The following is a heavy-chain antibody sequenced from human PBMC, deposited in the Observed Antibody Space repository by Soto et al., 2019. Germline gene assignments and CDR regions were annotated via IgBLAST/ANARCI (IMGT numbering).Heavy chain of an antibody. V-gene: IGHV6-1*01. CDR3: ARVVSYQLLEEYYGMDV. D-gene: IGHD2-2*01. J-gene: IGHJ6*02. CDR1: GDSVSSNSAA. CDR2: TYYRSKWYN. Sequence: PSQTLSLTCAISGDSVSSNSAAWNLIRQSPSRGLEWLGRTYYRSKWYNDYAVSVKSRITINPDTSKNQFSLQLNSVTPEDTAVYYCARVVSYQLLEEYYGMDVWGQGTTVTVSS.